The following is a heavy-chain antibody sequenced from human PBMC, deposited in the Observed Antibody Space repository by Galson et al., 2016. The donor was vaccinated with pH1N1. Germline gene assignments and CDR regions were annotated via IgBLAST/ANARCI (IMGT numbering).Heavy chain of an antibody. CDR2: ISSAGWAI. D-gene: IGHD2-15*01. CDR3: ARDLTRRGSLPGYFFDS. J-gene: IGHJ4*02. V-gene: IGHV3-48*03. CDR1: GFTFTSFS. Sequence: SLRLSCAASGFTFTSFSMNWVRQAPGKGLEWVSYISSAGWAIHYADSVRGRFTISRDNAKNSLYLQMNSLRAEDTAVHYCARDLTRRGSLPGYFFDSWGQGTLVAVSS.